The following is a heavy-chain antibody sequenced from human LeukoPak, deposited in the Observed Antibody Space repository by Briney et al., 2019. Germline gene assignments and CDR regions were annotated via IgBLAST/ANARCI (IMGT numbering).Heavy chain of an antibody. V-gene: IGHV1-8*01. Sequence: ASVKVSCKASGYSFITYHINWVRHATGQGLEWMGWLSPTSGNTGYAQEFQGRVSMTRNTSINTAYMELSGLKSEDTAVYYCARSLAGRSYYYYMDAWGNGTTVTVSS. CDR3: ARSLAGRSYYYYMDA. CDR1: GYSFITYH. D-gene: IGHD6-6*01. CDR2: LSPTSGNT. J-gene: IGHJ6*03.